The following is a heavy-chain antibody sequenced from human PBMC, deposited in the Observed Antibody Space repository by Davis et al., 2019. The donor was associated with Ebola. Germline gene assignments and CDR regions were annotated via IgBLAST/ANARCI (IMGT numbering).Heavy chain of an antibody. Sequence: SVKVSCKASEDTLRRYGINWVRQAPGQGLEWMGGIVPIFGSADYAQKFHGRVTITADESTSTSYMELSSLTPEDTAVYYCAKAGGRARNYFDSWGQGTLVVVSS. CDR2: IVPIFGSA. CDR3: AKAGGRARNYFDS. CDR1: EDTLRRYG. V-gene: IGHV1-69*13. D-gene: IGHD6-19*01. J-gene: IGHJ4*02.